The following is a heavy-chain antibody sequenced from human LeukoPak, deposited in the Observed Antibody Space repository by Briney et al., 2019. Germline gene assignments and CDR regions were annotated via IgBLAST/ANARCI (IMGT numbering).Heavy chain of an antibody. CDR3: ARANPRIARRHGSFDI. CDR2: ISYDGSKK. CDR1: GFTFSNYA. V-gene: IGHV3-30*04. D-gene: IGHD2-15*01. Sequence: GRSLRLSCAASGFTFSNYAMHWVRQAPGKGLEWVAVISYDGSKKYYADSLKGRFTISRDNSKNTLFLQVNSLRAEDTAVYYCARANPRIARRHGSFDIWGQGTVVTVSS. J-gene: IGHJ3*02.